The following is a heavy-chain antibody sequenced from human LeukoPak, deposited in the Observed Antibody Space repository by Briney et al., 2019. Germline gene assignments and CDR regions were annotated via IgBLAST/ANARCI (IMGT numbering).Heavy chain of an antibody. Sequence: GGSLRLSCAASGFTFSSYGMHWVRQAPGKGLEWVAVISYDGSNKYYADSVKGRFTISRDNSKNTLYLQMNSLRAEDTAVYYCAKDSGLDILTGYSPYYFDYWGQGTLVTVSS. CDR1: GFTFSSYG. V-gene: IGHV3-30*18. J-gene: IGHJ4*02. D-gene: IGHD3-9*01. CDR3: AKDSGLDILTGYSPYYFDY. CDR2: ISYDGSNK.